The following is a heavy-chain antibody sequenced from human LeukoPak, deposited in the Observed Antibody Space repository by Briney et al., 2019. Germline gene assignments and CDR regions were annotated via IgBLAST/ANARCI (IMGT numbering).Heavy chain of an antibody. Sequence: PSETLSLTCAVYGGSFSGYYWSCIRQPPGKALEWIGEINHSGSTNFNPSLKSRVTISVDTSKNQFSLKLSSVTAADTAVYYCARGEVEVLFDYWGQGTLVSVSS. CDR2: INHSGST. CDR1: GGSFSGYY. CDR3: ARGEVEVLFDY. J-gene: IGHJ4*02. V-gene: IGHV4-34*01. D-gene: IGHD2-15*01.